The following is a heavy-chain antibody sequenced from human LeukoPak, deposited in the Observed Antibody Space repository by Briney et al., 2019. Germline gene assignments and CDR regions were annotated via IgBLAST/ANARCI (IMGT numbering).Heavy chain of an antibody. CDR3: AREFVEQQLVYSPFPNNWFDP. Sequence: SQTLSLTCAISGDSVSSNSAAWNWIRQSPSRGLEWLGRTYYRSKWYNDYAVSVKSRITINPDTSKNQFSLQLNSVTPEDTAVYYCAREFVEQQLVYSPFPNNWFDPWGQGTLVTVSS. D-gene: IGHD6-13*01. J-gene: IGHJ5*02. V-gene: IGHV6-1*01. CDR1: GDSVSSNSAA. CDR2: TYYRSKWYN.